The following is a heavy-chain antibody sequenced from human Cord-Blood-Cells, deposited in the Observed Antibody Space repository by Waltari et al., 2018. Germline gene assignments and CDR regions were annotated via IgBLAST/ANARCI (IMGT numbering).Heavy chain of an antibody. CDR3: ARFRGSGSYWYFDL. Sequence: QVQLQQWGAGLLKPSATLSLTCAVYGGSFSGSSWSWIRPPPGKGLEWIGEINHSGSTNYNPSLKSRVTISVDTSKNQFSLKLSSVTAADTAVYYCARFRGSGSYWYFDLWGRGTLVTVSS. CDR2: INHSGST. J-gene: IGHJ2*01. D-gene: IGHD3-10*01. V-gene: IGHV4-34*01. CDR1: GGSFSGSS.